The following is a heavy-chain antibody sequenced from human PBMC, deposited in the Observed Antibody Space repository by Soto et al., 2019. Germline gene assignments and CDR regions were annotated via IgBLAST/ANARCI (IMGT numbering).Heavy chain of an antibody. CDR1: GFTFSGSA. Sequence: EVQLVESGGGLVQPGGSLKLSCAASGFTFSGSAMHWVRQASGKGLEWVGRIRSKANSYATAYAASVKGRFTISRDDSKNTAYLQMNSLKTEDTAVYYCTRLGEDYIWGSYDYWGQGTLVTVSS. V-gene: IGHV3-73*01. D-gene: IGHD3-16*01. CDR2: IRSKANSYAT. CDR3: TRLGEDYIWGSYDY. J-gene: IGHJ4*02.